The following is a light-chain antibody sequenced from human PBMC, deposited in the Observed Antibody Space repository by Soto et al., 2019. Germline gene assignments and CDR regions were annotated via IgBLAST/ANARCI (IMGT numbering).Light chain of an antibody. CDR3: QQYGSSPGT. CDR2: GAS. J-gene: IGKJ1*01. V-gene: IGKV3-15*01. CDR1: QSVSSN. Sequence: EIVMTQSPANLSVSPGERATLSCRASQSVSSNLAWYQQKPGQGPRLLIYGASTRATSIPARFSGSGSGTEFTLTINSLQSEDFAVYYCQQYGSSPGTFGQGTKVEIK.